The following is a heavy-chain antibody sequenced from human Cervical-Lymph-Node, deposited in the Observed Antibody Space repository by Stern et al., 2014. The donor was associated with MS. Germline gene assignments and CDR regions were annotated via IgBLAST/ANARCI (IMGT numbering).Heavy chain of an antibody. D-gene: IGHD1-1*01. J-gene: IGHJ5*02. CDR2: IIPVYGAP. CDR3: ARDLALNTGWYGH. Sequence: VQLVESGAEVKKPGSSVKVSCKDSGDTFSRNAIAWVRQAPGQGLEWMGGIIPVYGAPNYAQKFQGRVTVTADESTSTVYMELSSLRSEDTAVYYCARDLALNTGWYGHWGQGTQVTVSS. CDR1: GDTFSRNA. V-gene: IGHV1-69*01.